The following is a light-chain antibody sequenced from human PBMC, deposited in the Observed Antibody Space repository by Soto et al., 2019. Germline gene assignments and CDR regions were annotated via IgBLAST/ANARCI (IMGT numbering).Light chain of an antibody. V-gene: IGKV1-5*01. CDR3: QQYNTFWT. CDR2: DVS. J-gene: IGKJ1*01. CDR1: QTIGSW. Sequence: DIQMTQSPSTLSASVGDRVIITCRASQTIGSWLAWYQQKPGKAPKLLIYDVSSLGSGVPSRFSGSGSGTEFTLTISSLQPDDSATYDCQQYNTFWTFGQGTNVEIK.